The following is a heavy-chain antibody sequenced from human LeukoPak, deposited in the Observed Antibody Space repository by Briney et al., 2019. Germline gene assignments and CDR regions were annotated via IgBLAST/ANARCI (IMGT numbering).Heavy chain of an antibody. D-gene: IGHD4-17*01. CDR3: ARDVPTTVTYFGY. V-gene: IGHV3-48*02. Sequence: GGSLRLSCAASGFTFSSYSMNWVRQAPGKGLEWVSYISSSSTIYYADSVKGRFTISRDNAKNSLYLQMNSLRDEDTAVYYCARDVPTTVTYFGYWGQGTLDTVSS. CDR2: ISSSSTI. J-gene: IGHJ4*02. CDR1: GFTFSSYS.